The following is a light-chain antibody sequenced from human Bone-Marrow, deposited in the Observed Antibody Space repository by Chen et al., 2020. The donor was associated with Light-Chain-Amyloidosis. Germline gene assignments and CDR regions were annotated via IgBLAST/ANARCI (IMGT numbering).Light chain of an antibody. CDR3: QQYGTSPLT. V-gene: IGKV3-20*01. J-gene: IGKJ4*01. CDR2: GSS. CDR1: QTISSNY. Sequence: EIVLTQYPGTLSLSPGGGANLSCRASQTISSNYLTWYQQKFGQAPRLLIYGSSSRATGIPDRFTGSGSGTDFTLTINRLEPEDFAMYDCQQYGTSPLTFGAGTKVEIK.